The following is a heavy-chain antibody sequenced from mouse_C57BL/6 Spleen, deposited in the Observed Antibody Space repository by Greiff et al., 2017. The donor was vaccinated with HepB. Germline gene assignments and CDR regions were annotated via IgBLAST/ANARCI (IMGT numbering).Heavy chain of an antibody. CDR2: IDPETGGT. Sequence: LQESGAELVRPGASVTLSCKASGYTFTDYEMHWVKQTPVHGLEWIGAIDPETGGTAYNQKFKGKAILTADKSSSTAYMELRSLTSEDSAVYYCTRGGYYYGSSYPLSMDYWGQGTSVTVSS. CDR1: GYTFTDYE. CDR3: TRGGYYYGSSYPLSMDY. D-gene: IGHD1-1*01. V-gene: IGHV1-15*01. J-gene: IGHJ4*01.